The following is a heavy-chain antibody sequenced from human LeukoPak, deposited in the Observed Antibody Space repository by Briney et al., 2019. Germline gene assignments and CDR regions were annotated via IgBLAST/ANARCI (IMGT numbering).Heavy chain of an antibody. Sequence: GGSLRLSWAASGFTFSSYAMSCVRQAPGKELGWVSAISGRGDKTYYTNSVKGRFTISRDNSKNMLYLQMNSLRADDSAVYYCAKILVVTESYYYGMDVWGQGTTVTVSS. J-gene: IGHJ6*02. CDR1: GFTFSSYA. D-gene: IGHD4-23*01. CDR3: AKILVVTESYYYGMDV. CDR2: ISGRGDKT. V-gene: IGHV3-23*01.